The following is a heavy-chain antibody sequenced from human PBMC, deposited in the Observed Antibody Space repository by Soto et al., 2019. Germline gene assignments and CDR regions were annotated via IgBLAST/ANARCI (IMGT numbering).Heavy chain of an antibody. CDR3: ARAFIQGDYGDYAYYYYYGMDV. CDR1: GYTFTDYG. V-gene: IGHV1-18*01. J-gene: IGHJ6*02. CDR2: ITAFNGNT. D-gene: IGHD4-17*01. Sequence: ASVKVSCKASGYTFTDYGISWVRQAPGQGLQWMGWITAFNGNTKYAQQFQGRVTMTTDTSTSTAYMELRRLESDDTAVYYCARAFIQGDYGDYAYYYYYGMDVWGQGTTVTVSS.